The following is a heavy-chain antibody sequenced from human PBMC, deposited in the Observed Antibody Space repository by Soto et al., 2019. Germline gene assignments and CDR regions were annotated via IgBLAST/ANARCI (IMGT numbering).Heavy chain of an antibody. D-gene: IGHD3-3*01. CDR1: GYTFTSYG. CDR3: ARDRVVIIEYYYCYTDV. J-gene: IGHJ6*03. V-gene: IGHV1-18*01. Sequence: GASVKVSCKASGYTFTSYGISWVRQAPGQGLEWMGWISAYNGNTNYAQKLQGRVTMTTDTSTSTAYMELRSLRSDDTAVYYCARDRVVIIEYYYCYTDVWGKAIMVTVS. CDR2: ISAYNGNT.